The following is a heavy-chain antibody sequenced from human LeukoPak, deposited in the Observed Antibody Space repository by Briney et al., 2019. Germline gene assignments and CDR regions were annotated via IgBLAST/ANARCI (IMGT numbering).Heavy chain of an antibody. Sequence: PGGSQRLSCAASGFTFSSYAMHWVRQAPGKGLGWVAVISYDGSNKYYADSVKGRFTISRDNSKNTLYLQMNSLRAEDTAVYYCANLFFGVGDSDNSGDYWGQGTLVTVSS. CDR2: ISYDGSNK. V-gene: IGHV3-30-3*01. J-gene: IGHJ4*02. CDR3: ANLFFGVGDSDNSGDY. CDR1: GFTFSSYA. D-gene: IGHD3-3*01.